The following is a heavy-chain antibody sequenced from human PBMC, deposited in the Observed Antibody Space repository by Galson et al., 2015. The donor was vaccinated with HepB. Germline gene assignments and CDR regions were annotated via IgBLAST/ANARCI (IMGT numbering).Heavy chain of an antibody. CDR2: ISGSGGTT. Sequence: SLRLSCAASGFTFRRYAMSWVRQAPGKGLEWVSCISGSGGTTYSADSVKGRFTISRDNSKNTVYLQMNSLRAEDTAVYYCAKDRETMTTVTTFDYWGQGTLVTVSS. J-gene: IGHJ4*02. CDR3: AKDRETMTTVTTFDY. V-gene: IGHV3-23*01. D-gene: IGHD4-17*01. CDR1: GFTFRRYA.